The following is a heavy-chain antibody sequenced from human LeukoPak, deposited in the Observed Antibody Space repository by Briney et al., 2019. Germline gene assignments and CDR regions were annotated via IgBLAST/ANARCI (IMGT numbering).Heavy chain of an antibody. Sequence: SETLSLTCTVSGGSSSSHCWSWIRQPAGKGLEWIGRIYTSGSTNYNPSLKSRVTMSVDTSKNQFSLKLSSVTAADTAVYYCAREITYYYDSSGDNWFDPWGQGTLVTVSS. V-gene: IGHV4-4*07. D-gene: IGHD3-22*01. J-gene: IGHJ5*02. CDR1: GGSSSSHC. CDR3: AREITYYYDSSGDNWFDP. CDR2: IYTSGST.